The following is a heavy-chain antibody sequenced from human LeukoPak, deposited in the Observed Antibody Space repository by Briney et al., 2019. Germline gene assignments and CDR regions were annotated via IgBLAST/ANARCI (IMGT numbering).Heavy chain of an antibody. Sequence: SETLSLTCTVSGDSISSYYWSWIRQPPGKGLEWIGCIYYSGSTKYNPSLKSRVTISVDTSKNQFSLKLSSVTAADTAVYFCAGWLAVAGTSYFQHWGQGALVTVSS. D-gene: IGHD6-19*01. CDR1: GDSISSYY. CDR2: IYYSGST. J-gene: IGHJ1*01. V-gene: IGHV4-59*01. CDR3: AGWLAVAGTSYFQH.